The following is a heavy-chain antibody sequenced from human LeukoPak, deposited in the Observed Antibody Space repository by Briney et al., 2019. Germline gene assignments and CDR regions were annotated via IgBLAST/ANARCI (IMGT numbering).Heavy chain of an antibody. V-gene: IGHV6-1*01. Sequence: SQTLSLTCAISGDSVSSNSAAWNWIRQSPSRGLEWLGRTYYRSKWYNDYAVSVKSRITINPDTSKNQFSLQLNSVTPEDTAVYYCARDLMYSSSWRRYWFDPWGQGTLVTVSS. J-gene: IGHJ5*02. CDR1: GDSVSSNSAA. CDR2: TYYRSKWYN. CDR3: ARDLMYSSSWRRYWFDP. D-gene: IGHD6-13*01.